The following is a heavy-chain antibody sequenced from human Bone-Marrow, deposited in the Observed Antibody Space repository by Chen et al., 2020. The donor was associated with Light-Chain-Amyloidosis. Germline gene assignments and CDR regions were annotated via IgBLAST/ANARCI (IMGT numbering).Heavy chain of an antibody. CDR3: ARGAERGYSGYESTNFDY. Sequence: QVQMVQSGAEVKEPGASIKVSCKTSGYTFTGYYMHWVRQAPGQGLEWMGWINPNSGGTNYAQKFQGWVTMTRDTSISTAYMELSRLRSDDTAVYYCARGAERGYSGYESTNFDYWGQGTLVTVSS. V-gene: IGHV1-2*04. D-gene: IGHD5-12*01. CDR2: INPNSGGT. J-gene: IGHJ4*02. CDR1: GYTFTGYY.